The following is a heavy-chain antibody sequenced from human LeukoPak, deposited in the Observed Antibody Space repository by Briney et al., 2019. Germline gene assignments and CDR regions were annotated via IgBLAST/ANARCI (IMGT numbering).Heavy chain of an antibody. CDR2: IIPIFGTA. CDR1: GGTFSSYA. D-gene: IGHD6-19*01. J-gene: IGHJ4*02. V-gene: IGHV1-69*13. CDR3: ARGALADMYYFDY. Sequence: SVKASCRASGGTFSSYAISWVRQAPGQGLEWMGGIIPIFGTANYAQKFQGRVTITADESTSTAYMELSSLRSEDMAVYYCARGALADMYYFDYWGQGTLVTVSS.